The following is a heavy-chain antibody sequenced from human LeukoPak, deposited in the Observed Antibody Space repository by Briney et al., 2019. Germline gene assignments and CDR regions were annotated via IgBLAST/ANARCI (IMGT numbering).Heavy chain of an antibody. CDR2: IYYSGST. CDR1: GGSVSSGSYY. CDR3: AQGYDFWSGYYYGMDV. J-gene: IGHJ6*02. V-gene: IGHV4-61*01. Sequence: SETLSLTCTVSGGSVSSGSYYWSWIRQPPGKGLEWIGYIYYSGSTNYNPSLKSRVTISVDTSKNQFSLKLSSVTAADTAVYYCAQGYDFWSGYYYGMDVWGQGTTVTVSS. D-gene: IGHD3-3*01.